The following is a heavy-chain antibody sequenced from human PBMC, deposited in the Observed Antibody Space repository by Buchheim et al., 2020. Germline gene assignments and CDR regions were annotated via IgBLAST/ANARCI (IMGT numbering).Heavy chain of an antibody. V-gene: IGHV1-8*02. D-gene: IGHD3-16*01. Sequence: QVQLVQSGAEVKKPGASVKLSCKASGYSFSNYYINWVRQATGQGPEWMGWIHPNNGHTGYAQQFQGRVTMTRNNSISTAYMELSGLRSEDTAVDYCARALTSPDMGVFDPWGQGTL. CDR2: IHPNNGHT. CDR3: ARALTSPDMGVFDP. J-gene: IGHJ5*02. CDR1: GYSFSNYY.